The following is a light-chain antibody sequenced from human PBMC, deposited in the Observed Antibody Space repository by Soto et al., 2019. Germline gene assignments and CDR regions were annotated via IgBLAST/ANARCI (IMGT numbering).Light chain of an antibody. CDR1: QSVDSN. CDR2: DAS. Sequence: VLTQSPATLSLSPGERATLSCRASQSVDSNLAWYQQKPGQAPRLLIYDASNRATGIAARFSGSGSGTDFTLTISSLDPEDFALYYCQQRKYWPPLTFGQGTRLEIK. CDR3: QQRKYWPPLT. J-gene: IGKJ5*01. V-gene: IGKV3-11*01.